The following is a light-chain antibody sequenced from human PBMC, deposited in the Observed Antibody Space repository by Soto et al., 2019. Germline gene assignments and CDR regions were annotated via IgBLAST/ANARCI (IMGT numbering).Light chain of an antibody. V-gene: IGKV3-20*01. CDR2: GAS. CDR3: QHYGTSRA. CDR1: QSVTRNY. Sequence: EIVLTQSPGTLSLSPGERATLSCRASQSVTRNYLAWYQQKPGQAPRLLIYGASSRATGIPDRFSGSGTGTDFTLTISILEPEDFAVYYCQHYGTSRAFGLGTKVEIK. J-gene: IGKJ1*01.